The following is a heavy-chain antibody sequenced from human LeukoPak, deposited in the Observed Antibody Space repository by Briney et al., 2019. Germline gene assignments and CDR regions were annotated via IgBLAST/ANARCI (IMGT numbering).Heavy chain of an antibody. J-gene: IGHJ5*02. CDR3: ARVPCSSTSCYVPWFDP. CDR2: IYTSGST. CDR1: GGSISSYY. D-gene: IGHD2-2*01. V-gene: IGHV4-4*07. Sequence: SETLSLTRTVSGGSISSYYWSWIRQPAGKGLEWIGRIYTSGSTNYNPSLKSRVTMSVDTSKNQFSLKLSSVTAADTAVYYCARVPCSSTSCYVPWFDPWGQGTLVTVSS.